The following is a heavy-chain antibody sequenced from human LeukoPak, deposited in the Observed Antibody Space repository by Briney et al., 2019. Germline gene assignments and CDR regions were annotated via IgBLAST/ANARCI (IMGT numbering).Heavy chain of an antibody. CDR2: ISYDGSNK. CDR1: GFTFSSYG. V-gene: IGHV3-30*03. CDR3: ATLDRGYSGYDFPEYFQH. D-gene: IGHD5-12*01. J-gene: IGHJ1*01. Sequence: GGYLRLSCAASGFTFSSYGMHWVRQAPGKGLEWVAVISYDGSNKYYADSVKGRFTIFRDNSKNTLYLQMSSLRAEDTAVYYCATLDRGYSGYDFPEYFQHWGQGTLVTVSS.